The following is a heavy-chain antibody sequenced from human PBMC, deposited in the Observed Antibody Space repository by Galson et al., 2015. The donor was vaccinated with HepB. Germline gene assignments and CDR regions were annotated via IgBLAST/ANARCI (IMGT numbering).Heavy chain of an antibody. CDR3: AKGRAEHSYASFDN. J-gene: IGHJ4*02. Sequence: SLRLSCAATGFTFGNYAMSWVRQAPGKGLEWVSAISGSGGSTYYADSVKGRFTISRDNSKNTLYLQMNSLRAEDTALYYCAKGRAEHSYASFDNRGQGTLVTVSS. D-gene: IGHD5-18*01. V-gene: IGHV3-23*01. CDR1: GFTFGNYA. CDR2: ISGSGGST.